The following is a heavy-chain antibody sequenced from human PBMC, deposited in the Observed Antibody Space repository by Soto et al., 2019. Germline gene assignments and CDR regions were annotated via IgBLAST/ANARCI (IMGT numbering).Heavy chain of an antibody. CDR1: GDTFNKYT. CDR3: ARDGHGYNYWYFDL. Sequence: QVQLVQSGAEVKEPGSSVKVSCKVSGDTFNKYTINWVRQAPGQGLEWMAGIIPIYGTANYALKFHGRIKVTADDSTATAYMELNSLTSEDTAIYYCARDGHGYNYWYFDLWGRGTLITVSS. CDR2: IIPIYGTA. D-gene: IGHD5-12*01. J-gene: IGHJ2*01. V-gene: IGHV1-69*01.